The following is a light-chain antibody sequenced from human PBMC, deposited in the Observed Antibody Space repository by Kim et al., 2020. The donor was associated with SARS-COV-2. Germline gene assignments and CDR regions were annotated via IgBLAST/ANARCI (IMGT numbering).Light chain of an antibody. CDR1: SSDVGFYNH. V-gene: IGLV2-8*01. Sequence: GQSVTISGTGTSSDVGFYNHVAWYQQYPGKAPKLMIYEVSKRPSGVPDRFSGSKAGNAASLTVSGLQAEDEADYYCSSYAGSDNYVFGTGTKVTVL. CDR2: EVS. CDR3: SSYAGSDNYV. J-gene: IGLJ1*01.